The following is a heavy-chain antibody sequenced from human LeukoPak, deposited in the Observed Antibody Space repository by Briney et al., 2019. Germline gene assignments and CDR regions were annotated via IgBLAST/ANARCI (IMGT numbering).Heavy chain of an antibody. CDR3: ARDYGRSRDYGMDV. Sequence: GGSLRLSCAASGFTFSSYSMNWVRQAPGKGLEWVPYISSSSSTIYYADSVKGRFTISRDNAKNTLYLQMNNLRAEDTAVYYCARDYGRSRDYGMDVWGQGTTVTVSS. CDR2: ISSSSSTI. J-gene: IGHJ6*02. D-gene: IGHD3-10*01. CDR1: GFTFSSYS. V-gene: IGHV3-48*04.